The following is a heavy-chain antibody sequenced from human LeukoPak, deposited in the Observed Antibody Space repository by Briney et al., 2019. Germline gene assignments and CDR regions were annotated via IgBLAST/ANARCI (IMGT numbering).Heavy chain of an antibody. Sequence: GGSLTLSCAPSGFTVSSNYMRWDRQAQRKVLEWDSAIYSCGSTYYADAVKGRFTISRDNSENTLYLQMNSLRAEDTAVYYCAREEAAAGGLDCWGQGTLVTVSS. CDR2: IYSCGST. CDR3: AREEAAAGGLDC. CDR1: GFTVSSNY. J-gene: IGHJ4*02. D-gene: IGHD6-13*01. V-gene: IGHV3-53*01.